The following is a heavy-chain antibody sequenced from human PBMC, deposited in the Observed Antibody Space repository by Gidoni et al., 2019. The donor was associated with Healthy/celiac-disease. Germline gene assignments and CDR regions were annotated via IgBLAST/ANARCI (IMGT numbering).Heavy chain of an antibody. CDR2: ISGSGGST. D-gene: IGHD3-9*01. J-gene: IGHJ4*02. V-gene: IGHV3-23*01. CDR3: AKDSPRDYDILTGYNY. CDR1: GFTFSSWA. Sequence: EVQVLESGVGLVLPGGSLRLSCAAPGFTFSSWAMRWVRQAPGKGLEGVSAISGSGGSTYYADSVKGRFTISRDNSKNTLYLQMNSLRAEDTAVYYCAKDSPRDYDILTGYNYWGQGTLVTVSS.